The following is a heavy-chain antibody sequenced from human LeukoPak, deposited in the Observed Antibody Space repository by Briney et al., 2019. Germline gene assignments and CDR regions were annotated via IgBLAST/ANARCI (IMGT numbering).Heavy chain of an antibody. V-gene: IGHV3-48*03. Sequence: GGSLRLYCAATGFTFSSYELKLVRQALVKGLQWLSYISNTGSSIYYADSLKGRFTISRDNAKNSVYLQMYSLRDEDTAVYYCARGGSGDYWGQGTLVTVSS. CDR2: ISNTGSSI. CDR3: ARGGSGDY. D-gene: IGHD2-15*01. J-gene: IGHJ4*02. CDR1: GFTFSSYE.